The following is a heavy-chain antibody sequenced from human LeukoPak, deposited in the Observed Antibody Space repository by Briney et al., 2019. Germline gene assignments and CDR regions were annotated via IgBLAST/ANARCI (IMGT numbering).Heavy chain of an antibody. CDR1: GFSLSTSGVG. Sequence: SGPTLVKPTQTLTLTYTFSGFSLSTSGVGVGWIRQPPGKALEWLALIYWDDDKRYSPSLKSRLTITKDTSKNQVVLTMTNMDPVDTATYYCARPDSKGPFDIWGQGTMVTVSS. D-gene: IGHD4-11*01. CDR3: ARPDSKGPFDI. V-gene: IGHV2-5*02. J-gene: IGHJ3*02. CDR2: IYWDDDK.